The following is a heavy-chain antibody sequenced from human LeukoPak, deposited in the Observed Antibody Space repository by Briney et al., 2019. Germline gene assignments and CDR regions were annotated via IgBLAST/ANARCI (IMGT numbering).Heavy chain of an antibody. V-gene: IGHV5-51*01. CDR3: ARAKGSIAATYYFDY. D-gene: IGHD6-6*01. J-gene: IGHJ4*02. CDR1: GYSFPSYW. CDR2: IYAGDSDT. Sequence: GESLKISCKGSGYSFPSYWIAWVRQMPGKGLEWMGVIYAGDSDTRYSPSFQGQVTISADKSTSTAYLQWSSLKASDTAMYYCARAKGSIAATYYFDYWGQGTLVTVSS.